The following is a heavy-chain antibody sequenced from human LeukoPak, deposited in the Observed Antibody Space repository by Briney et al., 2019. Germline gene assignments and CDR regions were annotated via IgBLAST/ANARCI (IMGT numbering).Heavy chain of an antibody. D-gene: IGHD3-10*01. CDR2: IYSSGST. CDR1: GGSISSYY. Sequence: SETLSLTCTVSGGSISSYYWNWIRQPPGRGLEWIGCIYSSGSTNYNPSLKSRVTISVDTSKNQFSLKLSSVTAADTAVYYCARSMVRGVFDYWGREPWSPSPQ. CDR3: ARSMVRGVFDY. V-gene: IGHV4-59*01. J-gene: IGHJ4*02.